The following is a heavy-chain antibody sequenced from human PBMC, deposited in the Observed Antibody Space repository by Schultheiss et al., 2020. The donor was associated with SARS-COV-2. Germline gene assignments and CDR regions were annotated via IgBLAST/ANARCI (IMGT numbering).Heavy chain of an antibody. Sequence: GGSLRLSCAASGFTFSSYAMHWVRQAPGKGLEWVAVISYDGSNKYYADSVKGRFIISRDNSKNTLYLQMNSLRAEDTAVYYCARDCGFGESQPWYYYYGMDVWGQGTTVTVSS. V-gene: IGHV3-30*01. J-gene: IGHJ6*02. D-gene: IGHD3-10*01. CDR3: ARDCGFGESQPWYYYYGMDV. CDR1: GFTFSSYA. CDR2: ISYDGSNK.